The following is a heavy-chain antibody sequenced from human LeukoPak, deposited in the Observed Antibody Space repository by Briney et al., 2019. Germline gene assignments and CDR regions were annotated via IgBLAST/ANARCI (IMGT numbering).Heavy chain of an antibody. D-gene: IGHD2-21*02. J-gene: IGHJ1*01. V-gene: IGHV3-48*04. CDR1: GFTFSSYS. Sequence: GGSLRLSCAASGFTFSSYSMNWVRQAPGKGLEWASYISSSSSTIYYADSVKGRFTISRDNAKNSLYLQMNSLRAEDTAVYYCAREGPYCGGDCYSDEAEYFQHWGQGTLVTVSS. CDR2: ISSSSSTI. CDR3: AREGPYCGGDCYSDEAEYFQH.